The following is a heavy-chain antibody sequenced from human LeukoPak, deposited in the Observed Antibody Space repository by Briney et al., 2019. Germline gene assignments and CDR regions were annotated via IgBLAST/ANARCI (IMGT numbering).Heavy chain of an antibody. Sequence: PGVSLRLSCAASEFTFSDYWMSWIRQAPGKGREGVANIKQDGTENYYVDSVRGSFTIYRDKTKISLYLQMNSLRAEDTAVYYCAKDWEYDSSGYYFDYWGQGTLVTVSS. CDR3: AKDWEYDSSGYYFDY. CDR2: IKQDGTEN. D-gene: IGHD3-22*01. V-gene: IGHV3-7*01. CDR1: EFTFSDYW. J-gene: IGHJ4*02.